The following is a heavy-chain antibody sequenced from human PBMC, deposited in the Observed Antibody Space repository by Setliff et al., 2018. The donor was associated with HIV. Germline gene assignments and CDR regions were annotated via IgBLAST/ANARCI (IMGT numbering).Heavy chain of an antibody. Sequence: PGGSLRLSCAASGFTFSSYAMRWVRQAPGKGLEWVSAISGSGGSTYYADSVKGRFTISRDNSKNTLYLQMNSLRAEDTAVYFCARPTNIDTLYYGSQTFYMYYYGLDVWGQGTTVTVSS. D-gene: IGHD1-26*01. CDR3: ARPTNIDTLYYGSQTFYMYYYGLDV. CDR2: ISGSGGST. CDR1: GFTFSSYA. V-gene: IGHV3-23*01. J-gene: IGHJ6*02.